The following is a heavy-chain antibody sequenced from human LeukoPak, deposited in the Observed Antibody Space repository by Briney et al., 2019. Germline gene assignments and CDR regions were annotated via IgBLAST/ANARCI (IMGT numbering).Heavy chain of an antibody. V-gene: IGHV4-61*02. CDR3: AREAREGHVFDI. Sequence: SQTLSLTCTVSGGSISSANYYWSWIRQPAGKGLEWIGRISTSGSTHYNPSLKSRVSISVDSFKNQFSLKLTSVTAADTAVYYCAREAREGHVFDIWGQGTTVTVSS. D-gene: IGHD5-24*01. CDR1: GGSISSANYY. CDR2: ISTSGST. J-gene: IGHJ3*02.